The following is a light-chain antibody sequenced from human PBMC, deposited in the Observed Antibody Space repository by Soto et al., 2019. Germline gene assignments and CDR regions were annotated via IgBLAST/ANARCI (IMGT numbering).Light chain of an antibody. CDR1: SSDVGGYSR. CDR3: NSYTSSNTRV. Sequence: AVLTYPASVYGSPGRAITISCTVTSSDVGGYSRVSWYQHHPGKAPKLMIYEVSDWPSGVSNRFSGSKSGNTASLTISGLQAEDEADYYCNSYTSSNTRVFGTGTKGTVL. V-gene: IGLV2-14*01. CDR2: EVS. J-gene: IGLJ1*01.